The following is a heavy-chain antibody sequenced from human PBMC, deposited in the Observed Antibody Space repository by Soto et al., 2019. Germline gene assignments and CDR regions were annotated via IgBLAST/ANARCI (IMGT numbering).Heavy chain of an antibody. CDR3: ARVGAFYVLDV. V-gene: IGHV4-4*07. D-gene: IGHD3-16*01. Sequence: QVQLQESGPGLVKPSETLSLTCTVSGGSISGYYLTWIRQPAGKGLEWIGRKHTSGTTNYNPSLTSRVTMSIETSTNKFSLNLSSVTAADTAVYYCARVGAFYVLDVWGHGTTVAVSS. CDR2: KHTSGTT. J-gene: IGHJ6*02. CDR1: GGSISGYY.